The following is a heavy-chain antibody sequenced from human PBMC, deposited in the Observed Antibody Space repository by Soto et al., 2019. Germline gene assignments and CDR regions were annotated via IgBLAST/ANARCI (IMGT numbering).Heavy chain of an antibody. D-gene: IGHD1-1*01. J-gene: IGHJ4*02. CDR2: ISGSGGGT. CDR1: GFTFSSYA. CDR3: AKFGMATTKRSPPYYIDY. V-gene: IGHV3-23*01. Sequence: EVQVLESGGGLVQPGGSLRLSCAASGFTFSSYAMSWVRQAPGKGLEWVSSISGSGGGTYYADSVKGRFTFSRDNSKNSLYPQMNSLRAEDTAVYYCAKFGMATTKRSPPYYIDYWGQGALVTVSS.